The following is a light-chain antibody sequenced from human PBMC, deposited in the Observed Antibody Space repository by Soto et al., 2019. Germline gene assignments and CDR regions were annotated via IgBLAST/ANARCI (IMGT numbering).Light chain of an antibody. CDR1: NIGGKS. Sequence: SYELTQPPSVSVAPGQTARITCGGNNIGGKSVHWYQQKPGQAPVLVVYDDSDRPSGIPDRFSGSNSGDTATLTIRRVEAGDEADYYCHVWDSSSDHDVFGTGTKVTVL. J-gene: IGLJ1*01. V-gene: IGLV3-21*02. CDR3: HVWDSSSDHDV. CDR2: DDS.